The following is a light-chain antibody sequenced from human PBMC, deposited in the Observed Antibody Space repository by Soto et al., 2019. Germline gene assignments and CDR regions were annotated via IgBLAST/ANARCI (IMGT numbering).Light chain of an antibody. CDR3: QQADSFPIT. Sequence: DIQMTQSPSSVSASVGDRVTVTCRASQGIRSWLAWYQQKPGKAPKLLIYAASYLQSGVPSRFSGSGSGTDFTLTISNLQPEDFATYYCQQADSFPITFGQGTRLEI. CDR1: QGIRSW. J-gene: IGKJ5*01. V-gene: IGKV1D-12*01. CDR2: AAS.